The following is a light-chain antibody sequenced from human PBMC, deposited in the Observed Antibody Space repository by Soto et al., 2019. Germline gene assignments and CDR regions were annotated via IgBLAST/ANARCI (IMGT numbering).Light chain of an antibody. CDR2: KAS. J-gene: IGKJ3*01. CDR3: KQSYSTRGNF. CDR1: QTISSW. V-gene: IGKV1-5*03. Sequence: DIQMTQSPSTLSGSVGDRVTITCRASQTISSWLAWYQQKPGKAPKLLIYKASTLKSGVPSRFSGSGSGTEFTLTISSLQPDDFATYYCKQSYSTRGNFFGPGTKVDIK.